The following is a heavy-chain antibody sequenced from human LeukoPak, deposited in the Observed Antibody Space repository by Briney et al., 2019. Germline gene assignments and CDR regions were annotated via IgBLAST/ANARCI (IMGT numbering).Heavy chain of an antibody. D-gene: IGHD3-3*01. J-gene: IGHJ4*02. CDR2: ISGSGGST. V-gene: IGHV3-23*01. CDR3: AKADRITIFGVDHAADY. Sequence: GGSLRLSCAASGFTFSSYAMSWVRQAPGKGLEWVSAISGSGGSTYYADSVKGRFTISRDNSKNTLYLQMNSLRAEDTAVYYCAKADRITIFGVDHAADYWGQGTLVTVSS. CDR1: GFTFSSYA.